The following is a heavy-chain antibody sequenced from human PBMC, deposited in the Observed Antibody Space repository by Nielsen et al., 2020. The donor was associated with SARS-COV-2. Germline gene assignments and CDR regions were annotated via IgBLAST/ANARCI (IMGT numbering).Heavy chain of an antibody. Sequence: ASVKVSCKVSGYTLTELSMHWVRQAPGNGLEWMGVFDPEDGETIYAQKFQGRVTMTRDTSISTAYMELSRLRSDDTAVYYCARDSLAADTDSYYYYGIDVWGQGTTVTVSS. CDR1: GYTLTELS. CDR2: FDPEDGET. D-gene: IGHD6-13*01. CDR3: ARDSLAADTDSYYYYGIDV. J-gene: IGHJ6*02. V-gene: IGHV1-24*01.